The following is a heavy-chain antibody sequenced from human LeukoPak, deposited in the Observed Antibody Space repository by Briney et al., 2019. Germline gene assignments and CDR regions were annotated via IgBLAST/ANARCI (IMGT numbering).Heavy chain of an antibody. CDR2: ISSSSSYI. D-gene: IGHD3-22*01. V-gene: IGHV3-21*01. CDR3: AREPKTYYSDSSGQIDY. Sequence: GGSLRLSCAASGFTFSSYSMNWVRQAPGKGLEWVSSISSSSSYIYYADSVKGRFTISRDNAKNSLYLQMNSLRAEDTAVYYCAREPKTYYSDSSGQIDYWGQGTLVTVSS. CDR1: GFTFSSYS. J-gene: IGHJ4*02.